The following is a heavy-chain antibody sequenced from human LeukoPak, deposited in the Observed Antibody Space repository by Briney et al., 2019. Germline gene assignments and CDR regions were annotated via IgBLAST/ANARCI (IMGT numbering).Heavy chain of an antibody. V-gene: IGHV3-23*01. D-gene: IGHD3-10*01. CDR2: ISGSGGST. CDR3: AKGEWFGEPWDY. J-gene: IGHJ4*02. Sequence: PGGSLRPSCAASGFTFSSYAMSWVHQAPGKGLEWVSVISGSGGSTYYADSVKGRFTISRDNSKNTLYLQMNSLRAEDTAVYYCAKGEWFGEPWDYWGQGTLVTVSS. CDR1: GFTFSSYA.